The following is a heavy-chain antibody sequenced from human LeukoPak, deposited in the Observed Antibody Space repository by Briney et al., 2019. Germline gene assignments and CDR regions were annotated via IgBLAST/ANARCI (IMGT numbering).Heavy chain of an antibody. CDR3: AGSITGTSRNKD. CDR1: GGSISSCSYY. J-gene: IGHJ4*02. D-gene: IGHD1-7*01. CDR2: IYYSGST. V-gene: IGHV4-39*01. Sequence: SETLSLTCTVSGGSISSCSYYWGWIRQPPGKGLEWIGSIYYSGSTYYNPSLKSRVTISVDTSKNQFSLKLSSVTAADTAVYYCAGSITGTSRNKDWGQGTLVTVSS.